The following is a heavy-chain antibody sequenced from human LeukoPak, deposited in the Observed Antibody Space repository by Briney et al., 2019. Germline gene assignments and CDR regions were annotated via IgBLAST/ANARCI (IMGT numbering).Heavy chain of an antibody. J-gene: IGHJ4*02. CDR3: AREGLVAPFFDY. CDR1: GFTFSGYW. CDR2: IKQDGSEK. Sequence: GGSLRLSCAASGFTFSGYWMSWVRQAPGKGLEWVANIKQDGSEKYYVDSVKGRFTISRDNAKNSLYLQMNSLRAEDTAVYYCAREGLVAPFFDYWGQGTLVTVSS. V-gene: IGHV3-7*01. D-gene: IGHD5-12*01.